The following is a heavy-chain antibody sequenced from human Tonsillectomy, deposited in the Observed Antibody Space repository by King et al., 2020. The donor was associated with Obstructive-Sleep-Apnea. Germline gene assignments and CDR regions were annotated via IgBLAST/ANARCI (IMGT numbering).Heavy chain of an antibody. D-gene: IGHD3-10*01. Sequence: VQLVESGGGVVQPGRSLRLSCAASGFTFSTYAMHWVRQAPGKGLEWVAVISYDGSNKYYADSVKGRFTISRDNSKHTLYLQMNSLRAEDTAVYYCEREYYGSGSYGCDYYHYYGMDVWGQGTTVTVSS. CDR1: GFTFSTYA. J-gene: IGHJ6*02. CDR2: ISYDGSNK. CDR3: EREYYGSGSYGCDYYHYYGMDV. V-gene: IGHV3-30*04.